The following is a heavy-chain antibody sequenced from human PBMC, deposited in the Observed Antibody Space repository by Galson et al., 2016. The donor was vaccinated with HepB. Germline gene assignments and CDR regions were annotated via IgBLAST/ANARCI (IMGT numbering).Heavy chain of an antibody. CDR2: IRDKTNSYAT. CDR3: ASPNYFDSSGYYAFDY. J-gene: IGHJ4*02. Sequence: SLRLSCAASGFAFSGAPIHWVRQASGKGLEWVGRIRDKTNSYATAYAASVTGRFTISRDDSKNTAFLQMNSLRPEDTAVYYCASPNYFDSSGYYAFDYWGQGTLVTVSS. V-gene: IGHV3-73*01. D-gene: IGHD3-22*01. CDR1: GFAFSGAP.